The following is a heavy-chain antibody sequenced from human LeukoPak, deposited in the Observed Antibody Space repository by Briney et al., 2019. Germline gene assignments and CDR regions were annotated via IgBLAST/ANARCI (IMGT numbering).Heavy chain of an antibody. CDR2: INHSRST. CDR3: ARQGICSSTSCYVVDV. Sequence: SETLSLTCAVYGGSFSGYYWSWIRQPPGKSLEWIGEINHSRSTSYKPSLKSRVTISVDTSKNQFSLKMGSVTAADTAVYYCARQGICSSTSCYVVDVWGKGTTVIVSS. D-gene: IGHD2-2*01. V-gene: IGHV4-34*01. CDR1: GGSFSGYY. J-gene: IGHJ6*04.